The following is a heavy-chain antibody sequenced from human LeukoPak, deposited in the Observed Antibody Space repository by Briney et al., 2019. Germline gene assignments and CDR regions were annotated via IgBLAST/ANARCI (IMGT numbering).Heavy chain of an antibody. V-gene: IGHV3-7*01. CDR3: ARLIGDRTIYDY. J-gene: IGHJ4*02. Sequence: GGSLRLSCAASGFTLSTFWMSWVRQAPGKGLKWVASINQGGGDTYYVESVKGRFTISRDNAMNSFSLQMNSLRAEDTAVYYCARLIGDRTIYDYWGQGTLVTVSS. CDR2: INQGGGDT. D-gene: IGHD6-6*01. CDR1: GFTLSTFW.